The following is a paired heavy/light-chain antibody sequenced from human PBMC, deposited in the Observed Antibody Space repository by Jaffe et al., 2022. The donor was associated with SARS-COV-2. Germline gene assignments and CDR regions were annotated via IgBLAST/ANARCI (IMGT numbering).Light chain of an antibody. Sequence: EIVLTQSPGTLSLSPGERATLSCRASQSVSSGYLAWYQQKPGQAPRLLIYDSSSRATGIPDRFSGSGSGTDFTLTITRLEPEDFAVYYCQHYDSSPGWTFGQGTKVEIK. CDR2: DSS. J-gene: IGKJ1*01. CDR1: QSVSSGY. CDR3: QHYDSSPGWT. V-gene: IGKV3-20*01.
Heavy chain of an antibody. V-gene: IGHV3-74*01. CDR2: INGAGSTT. Sequence: EVQLLESGGGLVQPGGSLRLSCAASGFSFSNYWMHWVRQGPGQGLVWVSRINGAGSTTNYADSVKGRFTISRDNAKNTLYLQMNSLRAEDTAVYYCARGYTSPVRDLAWGQGTLVTVSS. J-gene: IGHJ5*02. CDR3: ARGYTSPVRDLA. D-gene: IGHD6-19*01. CDR1: GFSFSNYW.